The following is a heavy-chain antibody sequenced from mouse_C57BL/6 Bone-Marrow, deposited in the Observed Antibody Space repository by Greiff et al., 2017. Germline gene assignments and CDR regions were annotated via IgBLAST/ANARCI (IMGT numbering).Heavy chain of an antibody. CDR2: IDPSDSYT. D-gene: IGHD2-4*01. Sequence: QVQLQQPGAELVMPGASVKLSCKASGYTFTSYWMHWVKQRPGQGLEWIGEIDPSDSYTNYNQKFKGKSTFTVDKSSSTAYMQLSSLTSEDSAVYYCARWGLGRGDYFDYWGQGTTLTVSS. CDR1: GYTFTSYW. V-gene: IGHV1-69*01. CDR3: ARWGLGRGDYFDY. J-gene: IGHJ2*01.